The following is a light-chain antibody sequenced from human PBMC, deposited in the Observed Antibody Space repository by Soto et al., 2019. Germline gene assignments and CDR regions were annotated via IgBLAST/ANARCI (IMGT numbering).Light chain of an antibody. CDR2: DAC. CDR3: QQYDNLPIT. CDR1: QDISNY. J-gene: IGKJ5*01. V-gene: IGKV1-33*01. Sequence: DIQMTQSPSSLSASVGDRVTITCQASQDISNYLNWYQQKPGKAPKLLIYDACNLETEVPSRFSGSGSGTDFTFTISSLQPEDIATYYCQQYDNLPITFGQGTRLEIK.